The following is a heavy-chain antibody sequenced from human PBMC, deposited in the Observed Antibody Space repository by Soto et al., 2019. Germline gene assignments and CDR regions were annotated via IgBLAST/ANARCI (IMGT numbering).Heavy chain of an antibody. Sequence: PXGSLRLSCTVAGFIFSSYVMSWVRQAPGKGLEWVSDISGSGDNAYYADSVKGRFTNSRDNSKNTLYLQMNSLRAGDTAVYYCARQSRGGITDYWGQGTLVTVPQ. J-gene: IGHJ4*02. V-gene: IGHV3-23*01. CDR1: GFIFSSYV. CDR3: ARQSRGGITDY. D-gene: IGHD3-16*01. CDR2: ISGSGDNA.